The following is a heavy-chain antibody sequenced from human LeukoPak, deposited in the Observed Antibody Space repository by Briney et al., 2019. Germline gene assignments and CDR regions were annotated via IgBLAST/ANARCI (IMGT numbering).Heavy chain of an antibody. V-gene: IGHV1-69*01. CDR1: GGTFSSYA. J-gene: IGHJ4*02. Sequence: SVRISCKASGGTFSSYAISWVRQAPGQGLEWMGGIIPIFGTANYAQKFQGRVTITADESTSTAYMELSSLRSEDTAVYYCARGALYDSSGYYYVYWGQGTLVTVSS. CDR2: IIPIFGTA. D-gene: IGHD3-22*01. CDR3: ARGALYDSSGYYYVY.